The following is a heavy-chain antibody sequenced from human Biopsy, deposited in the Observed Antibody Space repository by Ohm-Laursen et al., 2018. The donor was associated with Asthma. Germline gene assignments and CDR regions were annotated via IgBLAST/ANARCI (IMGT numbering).Heavy chain of an antibody. CDR3: ARTTYGDDGFDP. D-gene: IGHD4-17*01. V-gene: IGHV4-31*02. CDR2: IYYSGST. J-gene: IGHJ5*02. Sequence: SWIRQHPGKGLEWIGYIYYSGSTYYNPSLKSRVSILIDTSKNQFSLRPSSVTAADTAVYYCARTTYGDDGFDPWGQGTLVTVSS.